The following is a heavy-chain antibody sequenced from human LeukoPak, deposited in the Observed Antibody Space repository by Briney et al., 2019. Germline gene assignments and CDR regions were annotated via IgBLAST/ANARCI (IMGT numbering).Heavy chain of an antibody. J-gene: IGHJ1*01. V-gene: IGHV3-30*03. CDR1: GFTFSSYG. CDR3: ARVSEDYSSGWYEEYFQY. Sequence: GGSLRLSCAASGFTFSSYGMQWVRQAPGKGLEWVAVISHDGTVSYYADSVKGRFTLSRDNSENTLNLQMTSLRAEDTAVYYCARVSEDYSSGWYEEYFQYWGQGTLVIVSS. D-gene: IGHD6-19*01. CDR2: ISHDGTVS.